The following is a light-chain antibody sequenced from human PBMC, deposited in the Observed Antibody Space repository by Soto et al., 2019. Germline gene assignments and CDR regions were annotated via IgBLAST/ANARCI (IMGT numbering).Light chain of an antibody. Sequence: IQMTQSASTLSACVGDRVTITCRASQSISSSLAWYQQIPGKAPKLLIYKASSLESGVPSRFSGSGSGTEFTLTISSLQPDDFATYYCQHYNGYPWTFGQGTKVEIK. V-gene: IGKV1-5*03. J-gene: IGKJ1*01. CDR3: QHYNGYPWT. CDR1: QSISSS. CDR2: KAS.